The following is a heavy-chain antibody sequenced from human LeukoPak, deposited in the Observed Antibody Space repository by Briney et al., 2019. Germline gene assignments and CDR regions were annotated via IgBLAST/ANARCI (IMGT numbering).Heavy chain of an antibody. J-gene: IGHJ4*02. CDR1: GFIFRNYA. Sequence: GASLRLSCAASGFIFRNYAMSWVRQAPGKGLEWVSAITGSGDTTYYADSVKGRFTISRDNSKNTLYVEMNTLRAEDTAVYYCAKWEVYDILTGYYVSDFWGQGTLVTVSS. CDR3: AKWEVYDILTGYYVSDF. V-gene: IGHV3-23*01. CDR2: ITGSGDTT. D-gene: IGHD3-9*01.